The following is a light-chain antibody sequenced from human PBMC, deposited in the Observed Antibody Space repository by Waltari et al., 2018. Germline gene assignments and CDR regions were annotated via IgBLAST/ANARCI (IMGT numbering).Light chain of an antibody. V-gene: IGKV3-20*01. CDR2: DTS. J-gene: IGKJ1*01. Sequence: IVLTQSPGTLALSPGERGTLSCRASQSVGRALAWYQQKPGQAPRVLIYDTSTRATVISDKFSGSGSGTGFSLTMSRVEPEDFAVYFCQMYVRIPVTFGQGTKVEVK. CDR3: QMYVRIPVT. CDR1: QSVGRA.